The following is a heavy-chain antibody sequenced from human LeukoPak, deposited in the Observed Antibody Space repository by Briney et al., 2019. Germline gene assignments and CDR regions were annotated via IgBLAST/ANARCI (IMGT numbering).Heavy chain of an antibody. D-gene: IGHD4-17*01. CDR2: MNPNSGNT. Sequence: GASVKVSCKASGYTFTIYDINWVRQATGQGLEWMGWMNPNSGNTGYAQKFQGRVTMTRNTSISTAYMELSSLRSEDTAVYYCAREPYGDYKAFDIWGQGTMVTVPS. V-gene: IGHV1-8*01. CDR3: AREPYGDYKAFDI. J-gene: IGHJ3*02. CDR1: GYTFTIYD.